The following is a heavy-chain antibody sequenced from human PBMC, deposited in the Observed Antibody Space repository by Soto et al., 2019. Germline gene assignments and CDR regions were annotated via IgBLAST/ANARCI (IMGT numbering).Heavy chain of an antibody. D-gene: IGHD3-9*01. J-gene: IGHJ4*02. CDR3: ARGGTYYDILTGYPYFDY. Sequence: QVQLVQSGAEVKKPGSSVKVSCKASGGTFSSYTISWVRQAPGQGLEWMGRIIPIRGIANYAQKFQGRVTITADKSTSTVYMELSSLRSEDTAVYYCARGGTYYDILTGYPYFDYWGQGTLVTVSS. CDR1: GGTFSSYT. V-gene: IGHV1-69*02. CDR2: IIPIRGIA.